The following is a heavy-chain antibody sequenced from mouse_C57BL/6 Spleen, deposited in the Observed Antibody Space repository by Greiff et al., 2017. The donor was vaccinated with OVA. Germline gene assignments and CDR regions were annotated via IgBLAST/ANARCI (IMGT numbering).Heavy chain of an antibody. CDR2: IDPEDGDT. J-gene: IGHJ2*01. CDR3: TTYYGSSYGNY. D-gene: IGHD1-1*01. Sequence: DVKLQESGAELVRPGASVKLSCTASGFNIKDYYMHWVKQRPEQGLEWIGRIDPEDGDTEYAPKFQGKATMTADTSSNTAYLQLSSLTSEDTAVYYCTTYYGSSYGNYWGQGTTLTVSS. V-gene: IGHV14-1*01. CDR1: GFNIKDYY.